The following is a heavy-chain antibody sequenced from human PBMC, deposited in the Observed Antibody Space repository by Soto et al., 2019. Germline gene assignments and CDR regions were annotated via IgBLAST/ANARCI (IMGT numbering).Heavy chain of an antibody. CDR1: GAPITWGDYS. Sequence: SETLSLTCAISGAPITWGDYSWNWIRQPPGKGLEWIGYIFHGGSTYYNPSLRSRVTISVDRSRTQFSLKMSSVTAADTAVYYCVSGPNCSSDCHLASWGQGALVTVSS. CDR2: IFHGGST. CDR3: VSGPNCSSDCHLAS. V-gene: IGHV4-30-2*01. D-gene: IGHD2-21*02. J-gene: IGHJ4*02.